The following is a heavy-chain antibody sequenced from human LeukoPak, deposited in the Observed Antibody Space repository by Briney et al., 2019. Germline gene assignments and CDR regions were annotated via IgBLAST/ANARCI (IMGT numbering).Heavy chain of an antibody. V-gene: IGHV3-23*01. CDR2: ISGSGGST. CDR3: AKDPNGDYVGAFDS. D-gene: IGHD4-17*01. J-gene: IGHJ3*02. Sequence: GGSLRLSCAASGFAFSSYAMSWVRQAPGKGLEWVSAISGSGGSTYYADSVKGRFTISRDNSREMLYLQMNSLRVEDTAVYYCAKDPNGDYVGAFDSWGQGTMVTVPS. CDR1: GFAFSSYA.